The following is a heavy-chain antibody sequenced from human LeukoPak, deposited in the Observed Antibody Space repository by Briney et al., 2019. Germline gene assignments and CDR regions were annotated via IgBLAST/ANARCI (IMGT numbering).Heavy chain of an antibody. Sequence: GGSLRLSCAASGFTFSDYYMSWIRQAPGKGLEWVSYISSSGSTIYYVDSVKGRFTISRDNAKNSLYLQMNSLRSEDTAMYYCARLVGSSWYHEVLFGRDYWGQGTLVTVSS. D-gene: IGHD6-13*01. CDR1: GFTFSDYY. J-gene: IGHJ4*02. V-gene: IGHV3-11*04. CDR3: ARLVGSSWYHEVLFGRDY. CDR2: ISSSGSTI.